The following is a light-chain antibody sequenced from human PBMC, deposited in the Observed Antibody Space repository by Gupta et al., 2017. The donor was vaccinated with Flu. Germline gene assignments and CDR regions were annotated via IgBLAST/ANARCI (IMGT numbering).Light chain of an antibody. CDR2: EGS. CDR3: CSYAGSSTYV. J-gene: IGLJ1*01. Sequence: ITISCTGTSSDVGSYNLGSWYQQHPGKATKLMIYEGSKRPSGVSNRFSGSKSGNTASLTISGLQAEDEADYYCCSYAGSSTYVFGTGTKVTVL. CDR1: SSDVGSYNL. V-gene: IGLV2-23*01.